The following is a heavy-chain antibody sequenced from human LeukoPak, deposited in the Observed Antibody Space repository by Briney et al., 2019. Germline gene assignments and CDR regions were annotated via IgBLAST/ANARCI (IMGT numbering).Heavy chain of an antibody. J-gene: IGHJ5*02. Sequence: SETLSLTCTVSGVSISSSNSYWGWIRQPPGKGLEWIGNIYHSGSTYYNPSLKSRVTISVDTSKNQFSLKLSSVTAADTAVYYCARDEGGYYEWVNWFDPWGQGTLVTVSS. CDR3: ARDEGGYYEWVNWFDP. V-gene: IGHV4-39*07. D-gene: IGHD3-3*01. CDR1: GVSISSSNSY. CDR2: IYHSGST.